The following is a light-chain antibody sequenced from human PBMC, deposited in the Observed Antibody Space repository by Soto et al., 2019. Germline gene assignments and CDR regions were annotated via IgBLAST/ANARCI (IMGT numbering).Light chain of an antibody. J-gene: IGKJ1*01. V-gene: IGKV1-5*03. Sequence: DIPLTQSPSTLSASVSGGVGIXWRASQDIGTWLAWYQQKPEKAPKVLIYRASHLESGVPSRFSASGSGTEFSLTINSLQADDFATYYCQQYHIYSWTFGQGTKVDIK. CDR1: QDIGTW. CDR2: RAS. CDR3: QQYHIYSWT.